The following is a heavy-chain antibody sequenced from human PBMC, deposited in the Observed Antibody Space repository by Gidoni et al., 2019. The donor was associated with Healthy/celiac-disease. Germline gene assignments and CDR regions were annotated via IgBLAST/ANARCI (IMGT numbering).Heavy chain of an antibody. D-gene: IGHD2-2*01. CDR2: ISSSSSYI. V-gene: IGHV3-21*01. Sequence: EVQLVESGGGLVKPGGSLRLSCAASGFTFSSYSMNWVRQAPGKGLEWVSSISSSSSYIYYADSVKGRFTISRDNAKNSLYLQMNSLRAEDTAVYYCARMLGGAAAPDYWGQGTLVTVSS. CDR3: ARMLGGAAAPDY. CDR1: GFTFSSYS. J-gene: IGHJ4*02.